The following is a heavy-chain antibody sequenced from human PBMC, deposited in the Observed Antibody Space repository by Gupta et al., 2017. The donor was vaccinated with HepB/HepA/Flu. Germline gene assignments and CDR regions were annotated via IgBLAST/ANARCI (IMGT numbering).Heavy chain of an antibody. CDR3: ALSPTGATGWFDP. CDR2: ISSSSSYI. CDR1: GFTFSSYS. D-gene: IGHD1-7*01. J-gene: IGHJ5*02. Sequence: EVQLVESGGGLVKPGGSLRLSCAASGFTFSSYSLNWVRQAHGKGLELFSSISSSSSYIYYAASVKGRFTISRDNAKNSLYHQMNSLRAEDTAVYYCALSPTGATGWFDPCGQGTLVTVSS. V-gene: IGHV3-21*01.